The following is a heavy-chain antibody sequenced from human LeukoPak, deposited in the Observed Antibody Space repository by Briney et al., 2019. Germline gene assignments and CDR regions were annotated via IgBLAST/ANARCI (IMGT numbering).Heavy chain of an antibody. CDR1: GDSFSRSDSY. Sequence: TSETLSLTCSVSGDSFSRSDSYWVWIRQPPGKGLEGIGTIYCSGRTYYRPSLKSRVTMSVDPSNNQFSLNLRSVTAADTALYYCARRRYYDGSGYLEWGQGTLLSVSS. J-gene: IGHJ1*01. V-gene: IGHV4-39*01. CDR3: ARRRYYDGSGYLE. D-gene: IGHD3-22*01. CDR2: IYCSGRT.